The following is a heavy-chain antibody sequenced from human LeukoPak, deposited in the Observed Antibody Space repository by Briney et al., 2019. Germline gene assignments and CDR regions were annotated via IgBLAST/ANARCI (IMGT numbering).Heavy chain of an antibody. CDR3: ARDVHGDYGSGWFDP. CDR2: IMPLFGTA. D-gene: IGHD4-17*01. Sequence: SVKVSCKTTGGTFNNSAISWVRQASGQGLEWLGGIMPLFGTAGYAQKFQGRVTITRDESTRTVYLELTSLTSDDTAVYYCARDVHGDYGSGWFDPWGQGTLVSVSS. CDR1: GGTFNNSA. J-gene: IGHJ5*02. V-gene: IGHV1-69*05.